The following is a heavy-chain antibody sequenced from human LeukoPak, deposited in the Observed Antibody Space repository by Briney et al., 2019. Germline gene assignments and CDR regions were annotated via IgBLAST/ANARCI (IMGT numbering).Heavy chain of an antibody. D-gene: IGHD3-16*01. CDR1: GYTLTELS. Sequence: ASVKVSCKVSGYTLTELSMHWVRQAPGKGLEWMGGFDPEDGETIYAQKFQGRVTMTEDTSTDTAYMELSSLRSEDTAVYYCARVGDSIDTGIHAFDIWGQGTMVTVSS. CDR3: ARVGDSIDTGIHAFDI. J-gene: IGHJ3*02. CDR2: FDPEDGET. V-gene: IGHV1-24*01.